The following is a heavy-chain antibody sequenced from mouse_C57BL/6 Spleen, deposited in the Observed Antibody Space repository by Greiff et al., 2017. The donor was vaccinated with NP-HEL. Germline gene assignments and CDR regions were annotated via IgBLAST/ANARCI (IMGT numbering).Heavy chain of an antibody. J-gene: IGHJ4*01. CDR1: GYTFTNYW. CDR3: ARNHYDYDNYAMDY. D-gene: IGHD2-4*01. CDR2: IYPGGGYT. V-gene: IGHV1-63*01. Sequence: VKLQESGAELVRPGTSVKMSCKASGYTFTNYWIGWAKQRPGHGLEWIGDIYPGGGYTNYNEKFKGKATLTADKSSSTAYMQFSSLTSEDSAIYYCARNHYDYDNYAMDYWGQGTSVTVSS.